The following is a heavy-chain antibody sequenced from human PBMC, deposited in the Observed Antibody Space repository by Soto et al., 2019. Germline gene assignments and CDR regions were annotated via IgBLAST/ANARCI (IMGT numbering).Heavy chain of an antibody. CDR2: ISGSGDNT. J-gene: IGHJ4*02. CDR1: GFTFSSYP. CDR3: TKVGGTSLPPIPVDY. Sequence: EVQLLESGGGLFQPGGSLGLSVPASGFTFSSYPRNWVRRAPGKGLEWVSTISGSGDNTYYADSVKGRFTISRDNSKNTLYLQMNSLRAEDTALYYCTKVGGTSLPPIPVDYWGQGTQVTVSS. V-gene: IGHV3-23*01. D-gene: IGHD2-2*02.